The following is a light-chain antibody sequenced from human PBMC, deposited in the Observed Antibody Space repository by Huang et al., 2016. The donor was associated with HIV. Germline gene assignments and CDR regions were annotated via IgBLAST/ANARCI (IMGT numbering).Light chain of an antibody. CDR3: LQDFNYPRT. J-gene: IGKJ2*01. CDR1: QGIRND. Sequence: AIEMTQSPSSLSAFVGDRGTITCRASQGIRNDLAWYQQKPGKAPKLLVYSASSLQSGVPTRFSGSGSGTDFSLTISSLQPEDFATYYCLQDFNYPRTFGQGTNLEIK. CDR2: SAS. V-gene: IGKV1-6*01.